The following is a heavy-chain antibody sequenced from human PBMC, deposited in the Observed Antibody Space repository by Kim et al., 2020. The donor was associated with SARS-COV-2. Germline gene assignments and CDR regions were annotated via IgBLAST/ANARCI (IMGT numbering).Heavy chain of an antibody. CDR3: ARDHVANGDPYYPMDV. CDR1: GFTFSSDW. V-gene: IGHV3-7*03. J-gene: IGHJ6*02. D-gene: IGHD4-17*01. Sequence: GGSLRLSCAASGFTFSSDWVSWVRQVPGKGLEWVANIKQDGSEKYYVDSGKGRFTISRDNDKSSLFLQLNSLRSEDTAVYYCARDHVANGDPYYPMDVWGQDTTVTVPS. CDR2: IKQDGSEK.